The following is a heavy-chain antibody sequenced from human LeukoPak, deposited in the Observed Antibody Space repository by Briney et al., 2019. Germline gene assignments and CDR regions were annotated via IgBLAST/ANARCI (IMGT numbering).Heavy chain of an antibody. CDR3: AKDEEVAAPFLFDY. Sequence: GGSLRLSCAASGFTFSSYGMHWVRQAPGKGLEWVAFIRYDGSNKYYADSVKGRFTISRDNSKNTPYLQMNSLRAEDTAVYYCAKDEEVAAPFLFDYWGQGTLVTVSS. V-gene: IGHV3-30*02. CDR2: IRYDGSNK. CDR1: GFTFSSYG. J-gene: IGHJ4*02. D-gene: IGHD6-6*01.